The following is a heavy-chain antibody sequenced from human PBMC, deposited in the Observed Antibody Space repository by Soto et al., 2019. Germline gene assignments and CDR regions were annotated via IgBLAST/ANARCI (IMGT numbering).Heavy chain of an antibody. J-gene: IGHJ5*02. D-gene: IGHD6-13*01. CDR1: GFTFSTYA. CDR2: ISYDGSNK. V-gene: IGHV3-30-3*01. Sequence: GGSLRLSCAASGFTFSTYAMHWVRQAPGKGLEWVAVISYDGSNKYYADSVKGRFTISRDNSKNTLYLQMNSLRVEDTAVFYCARALTIAAAGMRSWFDPWGQGTLVTVSS. CDR3: ARALTIAAAGMRSWFDP.